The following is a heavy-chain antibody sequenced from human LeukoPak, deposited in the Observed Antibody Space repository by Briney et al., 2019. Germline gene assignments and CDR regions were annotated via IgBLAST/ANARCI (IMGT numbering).Heavy chain of an antibody. D-gene: IGHD5-12*01. CDR1: GFTFSSYG. CDR3: AKYSATVLFDY. J-gene: IGHJ4*02. V-gene: IGHV3-48*01. Sequence: GGSLRLSCAASGFTFSSYGMTWVRQAPGKGLEWVSYISSSSSIIYYADSVKGRFTISRDNSKNTLYLQMNSLRAEDTAVYYCAKYSATVLFDYWGQGTLVTVSS. CDR2: ISSSSSII.